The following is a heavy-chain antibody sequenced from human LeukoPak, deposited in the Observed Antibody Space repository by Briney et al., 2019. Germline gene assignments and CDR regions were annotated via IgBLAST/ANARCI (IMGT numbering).Heavy chain of an antibody. V-gene: IGHV4-59*01. J-gene: IGHJ2*01. Sequence: SETLSLTCSVSGGSISSYYWSWIRQPPGKGLEWIGYVYYSGSTNYNPSLKNRVTISVDTSKNQFSLKLSSMTAAATAVYYCARQSSGSYYGWYFDLWGRGTLVTVSS. CDR1: GGSISSYY. D-gene: IGHD1-26*01. CDR3: ARQSSGSYYGWYFDL. CDR2: VYYSGST.